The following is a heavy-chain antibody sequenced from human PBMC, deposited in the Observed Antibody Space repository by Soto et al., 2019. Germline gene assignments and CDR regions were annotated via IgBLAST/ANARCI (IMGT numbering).Heavy chain of an antibody. V-gene: IGHV1-69*12. CDR2: IIPLFGTA. D-gene: IGHD3-9*01. Sequence: VQLVQSGAEVKKPGSSVKVSCKASGGTFSTYAITWVRQAPGQGLVWMGGIIPLFGTANYAQKFRGRLTISADGSTSTAFMELGSLRSEDTAVYYCAGYYDILTGYGDWGQGTLVTVSS. CDR3: AGYYDILTGYGD. J-gene: IGHJ4*02. CDR1: GGTFSTYA.